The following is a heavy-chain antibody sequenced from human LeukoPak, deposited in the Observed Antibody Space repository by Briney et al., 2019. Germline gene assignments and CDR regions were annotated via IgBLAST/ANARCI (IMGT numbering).Heavy chain of an antibody. CDR3: ARRERSYYSPFDP. Sequence: SETLSLTCTVSGGFISRYYWSWIRQPPGKGLEWIGYIYTSGSTNYNPSLKSRVTISVDTSKNHVSLRLSSVTAADTAVYYCARRERSYYSPFDPWGQGTLVTVSS. J-gene: IGHJ5*02. CDR2: IYTSGST. V-gene: IGHV4-4*09. CDR1: GGFISRYY. D-gene: IGHD1-26*01.